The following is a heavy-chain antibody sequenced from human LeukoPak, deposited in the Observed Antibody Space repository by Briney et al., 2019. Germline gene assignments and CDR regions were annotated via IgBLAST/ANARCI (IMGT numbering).Heavy chain of an antibody. J-gene: IGHJ4*02. CDR2: IYWDDEE. Sequence: TLSLTCTVSGGSISSYYWSWIRQPPGKALEWLALIYWDDEERYSPSLKSRLTITKDTSKNQVVLTMTNMDPVDTATYYCAHRTWGPYHYWGQGTLVTVSS. CDR1: GGSISSYYW. CDR3: AHRTWGPYHY. D-gene: IGHD7-27*01. V-gene: IGHV2-5*08.